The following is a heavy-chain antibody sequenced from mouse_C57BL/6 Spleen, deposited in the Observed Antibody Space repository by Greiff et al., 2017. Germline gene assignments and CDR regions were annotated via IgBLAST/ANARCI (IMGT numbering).Heavy chain of an antibody. CDR3: ARQLRGYFDV. J-gene: IGHJ1*03. CDR2: IDPSDSYT. CDR1: GYTFTSYW. Sequence: QVQLQQSGAELVKPGASVKLSCKASGYTFTSYWMQWVKQRPGQGLEWIGEIDPSDSYTNYNQKFKGKATLTVDTSSSTAYMQLSSLTSEDSAVYYCARQLRGYFDVWGTGTTVTVSS. V-gene: IGHV1-50*01. D-gene: IGHD1-1*01.